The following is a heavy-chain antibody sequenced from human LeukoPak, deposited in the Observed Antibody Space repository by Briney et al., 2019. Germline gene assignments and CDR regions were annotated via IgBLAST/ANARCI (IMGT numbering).Heavy chain of an antibody. CDR2: IRTSGST. CDR1: GGSITSYY. D-gene: IGHD3-3*01. CDR3: ARAYSDIWSGYYFDS. V-gene: IGHV4-4*07. J-gene: IGHJ4*02. Sequence: SETLSLTCSVSGGSITSYYWSWIRQSAGKGLEWIGRIRTSGSTNYNPSLKSRVTMSVDTPNNQFSLKLTSVTAADTAVYYCARAYSDIWSGYYFDSWGQGVLVTVSS.